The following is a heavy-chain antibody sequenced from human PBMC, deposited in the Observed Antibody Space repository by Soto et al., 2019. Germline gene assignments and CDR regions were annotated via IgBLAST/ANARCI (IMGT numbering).Heavy chain of an antibody. D-gene: IGHD3-9*01. V-gene: IGHV3-23*01. CDR1: GFTFTSYA. Sequence: EVQLLESGGDLVQPGGSLRLSCAASGFTFTSYAMSWIRQAPGKGLEWVSAITGGGDNTYYADSVKGRVTISRDNSKNPLYLQMNSLRAEDTAFYYCTQDGRRRDWLTVNWGQGTLVTVSS. J-gene: IGHJ4*02. CDR3: TQDGRRRDWLTVN. CDR2: ITGGGDNT.